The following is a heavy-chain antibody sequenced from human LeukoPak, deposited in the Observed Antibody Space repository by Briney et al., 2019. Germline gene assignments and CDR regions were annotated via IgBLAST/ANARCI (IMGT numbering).Heavy chain of an antibody. V-gene: IGHV4-39*07. J-gene: IGHJ4*02. CDR2: IYYSGST. D-gene: IGHD3-9*01. Sequence: SETLSLTCTVSGGSISSSSYYWGWIRQPPGKGLEWIGSIYYSGSTYYNPSLKSRVTISVDTSKNQFSLKLSSVTAADTAVYYCARESAYYDILTGRTDWGQGTLVTVSS. CDR1: GGSISSSSYY. CDR3: ARESAYYDILTGRTD.